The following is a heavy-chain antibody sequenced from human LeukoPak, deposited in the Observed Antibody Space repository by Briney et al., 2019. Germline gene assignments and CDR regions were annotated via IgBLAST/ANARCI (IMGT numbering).Heavy chain of an antibody. CDR1: GFTFTSYG. Sequence: GGSLRLSCAASGFTFTSYGMHWVRQAPGKGLEWVAFIRYDGSNKYYADSVKGRFTISRDNSKNTLYLQMNSLRAEDTAVYYCARDRSGSFDYWGQGTLVTVSS. D-gene: IGHD1-26*01. J-gene: IGHJ4*02. V-gene: IGHV3-30*02. CDR3: ARDRSGSFDY. CDR2: IRYDGSNK.